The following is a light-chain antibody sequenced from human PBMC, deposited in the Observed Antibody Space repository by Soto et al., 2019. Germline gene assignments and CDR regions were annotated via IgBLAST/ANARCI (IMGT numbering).Light chain of an antibody. CDR1: QSVSSK. Sequence: ENVMTPSPDTVSVSPEEGAPLPCRASQSVSSKLAWYQQKPGQAPRLLIYGASKRATGIPDRFSGSGSGTDFTLTISRLEPEDFAVYCCQQYGSSPRTFGQGTKVDI. CDR2: GAS. J-gene: IGKJ1*01. CDR3: QQYGSSPRT. V-gene: IGKV3-20*01.